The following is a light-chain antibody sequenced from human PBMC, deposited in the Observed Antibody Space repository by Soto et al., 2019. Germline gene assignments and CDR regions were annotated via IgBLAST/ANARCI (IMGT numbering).Light chain of an antibody. CDR2: GAS. CDR1: QSVSSSN. CDR3: QHYGSSPWT. V-gene: IGKV3-20*01. J-gene: IGKJ1*01. Sequence: EIVLSQSPGTLSLSPGDRATLYCRASQSVSSSNLAWYQQKRGQSPRLLICGASSRATGIPDRFSGSGSGPDFTLTISRLEPEDFAVYFCQHYGSSPWTFGQGTKVDIK.